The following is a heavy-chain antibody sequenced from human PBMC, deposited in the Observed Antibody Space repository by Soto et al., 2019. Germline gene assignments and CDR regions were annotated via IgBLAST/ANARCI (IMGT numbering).Heavy chain of an antibody. D-gene: IGHD3-10*01. J-gene: IGHJ4*02. V-gene: IGHV4-31*03. CDR3: ARDRRVRGVMSGFDY. Sequence: QVQLQESGPGLVKPSQTLSLTCTVSGGSISSGGYYWSWIRQHPGKGLEWIGYIYYSGSTYYNPSLKRRVTISVDTSKNQFCLKLSSVTAADTAVYYCARDRRVRGVMSGFDYWGQGTLVTVSS. CDR2: IYYSGST. CDR1: GGSISSGGYY.